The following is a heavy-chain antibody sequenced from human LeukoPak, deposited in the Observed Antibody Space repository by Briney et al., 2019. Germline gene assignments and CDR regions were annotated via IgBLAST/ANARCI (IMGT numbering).Heavy chain of an antibody. CDR2: IYYRSKWYD. CDR3: ARDPDSGNYFHCYGMDV. Sequence: SQTLSLTCAISGDSVSSNSAAWSWIRQSPSRGLEWLGRIYYRSKWYDDYAVSVRSRIIINPDTSKNQFSLQLRSVTPDDTAVYYSARDPDSGNYFHCYGMDVSGQGTTVTVSS. CDR1: GDSVSSNSAA. V-gene: IGHV6-1*01. J-gene: IGHJ6*02. D-gene: IGHD1-26*01.